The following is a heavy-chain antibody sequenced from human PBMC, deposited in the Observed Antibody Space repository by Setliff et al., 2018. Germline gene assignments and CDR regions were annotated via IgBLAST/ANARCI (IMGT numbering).Heavy chain of an antibody. CDR3: ARGRDVFPVPPYMDV. CDR1: GGSFSDFY. J-gene: IGHJ6*03. V-gene: IGHV4-34*01. Sequence: PSETLSLTCAVYGGSFSDFYWIWIRQPPGEGLEWIGEITHRRVTTYNPSLQSRAAIFLDTSKRRFSLKLGSVSAADTAVYYCARGRDVFPVPPYMDVWAEGTTVTVSS. CDR2: ITHRRVT. D-gene: IGHD3-10*02.